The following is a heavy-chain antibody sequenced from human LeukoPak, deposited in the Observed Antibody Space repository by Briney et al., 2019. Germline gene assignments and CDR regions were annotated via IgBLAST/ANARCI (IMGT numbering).Heavy chain of an antibody. Sequence: GGSLRLSCAASGFTFSSYGMHWVRQAPGKGLVWVSRINGNGSSTDYADSVKGRFTISRDNAKNTLYLQMNSLRAEDTAVYYCARLSYRPESSIAARPYDYWGQGTLVTVSS. J-gene: IGHJ4*02. V-gene: IGHV3-74*01. CDR3: ARLSYRPESSIAARPYDY. D-gene: IGHD6-6*01. CDR1: GFTFSSYG. CDR2: INGNGSST.